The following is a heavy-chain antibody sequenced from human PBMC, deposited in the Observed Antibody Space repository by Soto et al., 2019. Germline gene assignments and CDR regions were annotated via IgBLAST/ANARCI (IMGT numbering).Heavy chain of an antibody. CDR2: IYTSGST. CDR1: GGSISSYY. V-gene: IGHV4-4*07. CDR3: ARVQMTTVTTSGWFDP. D-gene: IGHD4-17*01. Sequence: PSETLSLTCTVSGGSISSYYWSWIRQPAGKGLEWIGRIYTSGSTNYNPSLKSRVTMSVDTSKNQFSLKLSSVTAADTAVYYCARVQMTTVTTSGWFDPWGQGTLVTVPQ. J-gene: IGHJ5*02.